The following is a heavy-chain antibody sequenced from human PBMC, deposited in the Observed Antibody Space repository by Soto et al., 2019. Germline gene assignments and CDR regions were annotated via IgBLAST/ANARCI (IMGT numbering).Heavy chain of an antibody. V-gene: IGHV3-23*01. CDR2: VSAGGDMT. CDR1: GFTFSSYA. D-gene: IGHD3-10*01. CDR3: APGDRGGSGSPASYYYSGLDV. J-gene: IGHJ6*02. Sequence: DVQLLESGGHLVQPGGSLRLSCAASGFTFSSYAMSWVRQAPGKGLEWVSSVSAGGDMTYYSDSVKGRFTISRDNSINALFLQMNSLRIEDTALYYCAPGDRGGSGSPASYYYSGLDVWGQGATVTVS.